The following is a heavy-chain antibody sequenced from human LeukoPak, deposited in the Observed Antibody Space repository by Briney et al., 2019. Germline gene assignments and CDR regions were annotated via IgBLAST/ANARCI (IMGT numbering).Heavy chain of an antibody. CDR1: GYTFTSHF. V-gene: IGHV1-46*01. CDR3: ARVMNREGTNY. Sequence: ASVKVSCKASGYTFTSHFMHWVRQAPGQGLEWMGIINPRGGSTSYTQKFQGRVTMTRDTSTSTVYMELSSLRSEDTAVYYCARVMNREGTNYWGQGTLVTVSS. D-gene: IGHD1/OR15-1a*01. J-gene: IGHJ4*02. CDR2: INPRGGST.